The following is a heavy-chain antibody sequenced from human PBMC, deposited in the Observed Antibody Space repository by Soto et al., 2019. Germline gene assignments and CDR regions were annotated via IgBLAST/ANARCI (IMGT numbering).Heavy chain of an antibody. CDR1: GGSISSGGYS. CDR2: MYHSGST. D-gene: IGHD3-22*01. J-gene: IGHJ4*02. CDR3: ARGRYNYDSRAFDY. Sequence: PSETLSLTCTVSGGSISSGGYSWSWIRQQPGKGLEWIGYMYHSGSTYYNPSLKSRVTISIDTSKNQFSLKLSSVTAADTDVYYWARGRYNYDSRAFDYGGQGTRVPVSP. V-gene: IGHV4-30-2*01.